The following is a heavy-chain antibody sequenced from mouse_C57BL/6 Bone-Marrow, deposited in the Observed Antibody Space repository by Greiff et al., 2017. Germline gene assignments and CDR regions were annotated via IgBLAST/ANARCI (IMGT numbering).Heavy chain of an antibody. V-gene: IGHV5-12*01. J-gene: IGHJ3*01. CDR3: AREGRWFPWCAY. Sequence: DVMLVESGGGLVQPGGSLKLSCAASGFTFSDYYMYWVRQTPEKRLEWVAYISNGGGSTYYPDTVKGRFTISRDNAKNTMYLQMSRLKSEDTAMXYCAREGRWFPWCAYWGQGTLVTVSA. D-gene: IGHD2-3*01. CDR1: GFTFSDYY. CDR2: ISNGGGST.